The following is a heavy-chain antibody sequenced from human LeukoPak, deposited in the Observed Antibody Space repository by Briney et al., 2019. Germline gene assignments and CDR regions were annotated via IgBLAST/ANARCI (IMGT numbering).Heavy chain of an antibody. V-gene: IGHV3-30*18. J-gene: IGHJ3*02. CDR2: ISYDGSNK. CDR1: GFTFSSYG. D-gene: IGHD6-6*01. CDR3: AKDDEGAFDI. Sequence: GRSLRLSCAASGFTFSSYGMHWVRQAPGKGLEWVAVISYDGSNKYYADSVKGRFTISRDNSKNTLYLQMNSLRAEDTAVYYCAKDDEGAFDIWGQGTMVTVSS.